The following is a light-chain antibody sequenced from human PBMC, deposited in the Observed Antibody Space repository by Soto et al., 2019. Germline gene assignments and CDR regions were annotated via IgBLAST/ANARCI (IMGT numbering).Light chain of an antibody. CDR1: SSNIGAGYD. Sequence: QSVLTQPPSVSGARGQRVTISCPGSSSNIGAGYDVHWYQQLPGTAPKLLIYGNSNRPSGVPDRFSGSKSGTSASLAITGLQAEDEADYYCQSYDSSMTLYVFGTGNKVTVL. CDR3: QSYDSSMTLYV. V-gene: IGLV1-40*01. J-gene: IGLJ1*01. CDR2: GNS.